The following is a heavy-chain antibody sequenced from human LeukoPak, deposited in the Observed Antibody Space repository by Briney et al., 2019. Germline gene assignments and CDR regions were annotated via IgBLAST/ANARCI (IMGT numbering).Heavy chain of an antibody. CDR2: ISGSGGST. J-gene: IGHJ4*02. CDR1: GFTFSSYA. V-gene: IGHV3-23*01. D-gene: IGHD1-26*01. Sequence: GGSLRLSCAASGFTFSSYAMSWVRQAPGKGLEWVSAISGSGGSTYYADSVKGRFTISRDNSKNTLYLQMNSLRAGDTAVYYCAKDPIFSGSYGVFDYWGLGTLVTVSS. CDR3: AKDPIFSGSYGVFDY.